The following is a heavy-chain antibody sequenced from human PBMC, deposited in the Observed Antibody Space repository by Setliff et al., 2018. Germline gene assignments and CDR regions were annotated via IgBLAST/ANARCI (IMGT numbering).Heavy chain of an antibody. CDR3: VRGFQMGKNYFDF. CDR2: IRSKVYGGTT. Sequence: GGSLSLSCTTSGFIFGDYAMSWVRQAPGKGLEWVGFIRSKVYGGTTVYAASVKGRFSISRDDSKSVAFLQMNSLKTEDSGMYYCVRGFQMGKNYFDFWGRGALVTVSS. D-gene: IGHD1-26*01. CDR1: GFIFGDYA. V-gene: IGHV3-49*04. J-gene: IGHJ4*02.